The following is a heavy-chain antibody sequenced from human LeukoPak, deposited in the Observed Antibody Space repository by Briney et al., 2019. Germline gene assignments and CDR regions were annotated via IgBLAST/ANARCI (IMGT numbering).Heavy chain of an antibody. J-gene: IGHJ4*02. CDR3: ARGRDIVLMDDCFDY. Sequence: PGGSLRLSCAASGFTFSSYGMHWVRQAPGKGLEWVAVIWYDGSNKYYADSVKGRFTISRDNSKNTLYLQMNSLRAEDTAVYYCARGRDIVLMDDCFDYWGQGALVTVSS. CDR1: GFTFSSYG. CDR2: IWYDGSNK. D-gene: IGHD2-8*01. V-gene: IGHV3-33*01.